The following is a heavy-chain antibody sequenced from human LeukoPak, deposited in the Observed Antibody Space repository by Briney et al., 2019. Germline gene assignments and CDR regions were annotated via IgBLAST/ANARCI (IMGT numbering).Heavy chain of an antibody. Sequence: SETLSLTCAVYGGSFSGYYWSWIRQPPGKGLEWIGEINHSGSTNYNPSLKSRVTISVDTSKNQFSLKLSSVTAADTAVYYCARGRSCSWHSIGLNWFDPWGQGTLVTVSS. CDR3: ARGRSCSWHSIGLNWFDP. CDR1: GGSFSGYY. D-gene: IGHD6-13*01. V-gene: IGHV4-34*01. CDR2: INHSGST. J-gene: IGHJ5*02.